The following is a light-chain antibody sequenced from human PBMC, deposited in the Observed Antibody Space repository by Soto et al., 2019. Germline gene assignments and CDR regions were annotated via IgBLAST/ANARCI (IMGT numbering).Light chain of an antibody. Sequence: DIQMTQSPSTLSASVGDRVTITCRASQSISSWLAWYQQKPGTAPKLLIYKASTLQRGVPSRFSGSGSGTQFTLTISSLQPADFPTYYCQQYSDNWTFGQGTKVEIK. V-gene: IGKV1-5*03. CDR3: QQYSDNWT. CDR1: QSISSW. J-gene: IGKJ1*01. CDR2: KAS.